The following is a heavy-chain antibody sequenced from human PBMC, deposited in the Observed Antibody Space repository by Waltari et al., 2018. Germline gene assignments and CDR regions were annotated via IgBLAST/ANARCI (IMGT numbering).Heavy chain of an antibody. J-gene: IGHJ4*02. Sequence: QVQLVESGGGVVQPGRSLRLSCAASGFPLSSYGMHWVRQAPGKGLEWVAVIWYDGSNKYYADSVKGRFTISRDNSKNTLYLQMNSLRAEDTAVYYCASGLGYMDYWGQGTLVTVSS. CDR2: IWYDGSNK. CDR3: ASGLGYMDY. V-gene: IGHV3-33*01. D-gene: IGHD1-1*01. CDR1: GFPLSSYG.